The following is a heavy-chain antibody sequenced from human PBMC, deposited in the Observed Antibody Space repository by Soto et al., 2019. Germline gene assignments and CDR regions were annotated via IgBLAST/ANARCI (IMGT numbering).Heavy chain of an antibody. CDR3: ARGGTFFYGSGNYNWFDP. J-gene: IGHJ5*02. CDR2: INADNGNT. CDR1: GYTFTSYA. Sequence: VASVKVSCKASGYTFTSYAMHWVRQAPGQRLEWMGWINADNGNTNYAQKLQGRATMTTGTSTSTAYMELRSLRSDDTAVYYCARGGTFFYGSGNYNWFDPWGQGTLVTVSS. V-gene: IGHV1-3*01. D-gene: IGHD3-10*01.